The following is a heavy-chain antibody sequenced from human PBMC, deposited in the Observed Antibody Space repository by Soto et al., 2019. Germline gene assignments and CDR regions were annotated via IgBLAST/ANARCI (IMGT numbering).Heavy chain of an antibody. CDR2: IYHSGST. D-gene: IGHD6-19*01. CDR1: GGSISSSNW. V-gene: IGHV4-4*02. J-gene: IGHJ4*02. CDR3: ASRGYSSGWHFDY. Sequence: QVQLQESGPGLVKPSGTLSLTCAVSGGSISSSNWWSWVRQPPGKGLEWIGEIYHSGSTNYNPSLKSRVXXSXDTXQNQSSLRLSSVPAADPAVYYCASRGYSSGWHFDYWGQGTLVTVSS.